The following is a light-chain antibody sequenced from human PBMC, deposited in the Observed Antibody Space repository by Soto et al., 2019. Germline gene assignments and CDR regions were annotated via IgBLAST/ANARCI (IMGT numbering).Light chain of an antibody. J-gene: IGLJ1*01. CDR1: TSDVGGYNY. Sequence: QPVLTQPASVSGSPGQSITIACTGTTSDVGGYNYVSWYQQHPGKAPKLMIYEVRNRPSGVSNRFSGSKSGNTASLTISGLQAEDEADYYCSSYTSSTTYVFGTGTKVTVL. CDR3: SSYTSSTTYV. CDR2: EVR. V-gene: IGLV2-14*01.